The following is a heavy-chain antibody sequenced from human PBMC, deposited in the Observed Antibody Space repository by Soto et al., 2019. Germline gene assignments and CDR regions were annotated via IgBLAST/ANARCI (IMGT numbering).Heavy chain of an antibody. V-gene: IGHV3-21*01. CDR2: ISKSSRYI. CDR1: GFTFSSYS. D-gene: IGHD3-22*01. Sequence: GGSLRLSCAASGFTFSSYSMNWVRQAPGKGLEWVSSISKSSRYIYYADSVKGRFTISRDNAKNSLYLQMNSLIAEDTAVYYCARDYYDSFFDYWGQGTLVTVSS. CDR3: ARDYYDSFFDY. J-gene: IGHJ4*02.